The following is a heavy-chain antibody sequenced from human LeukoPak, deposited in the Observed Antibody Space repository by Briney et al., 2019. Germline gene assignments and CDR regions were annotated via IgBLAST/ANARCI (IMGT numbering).Heavy chain of an antibody. Sequence: PRGSLRLSCAASGFTFSSYSMNWVRQAPGKGLEWVSSIRSTSSYIYYADSVKGRFTISRDNAKNSLYLQMNSLRAEDTAVYYCARDLGFTVVTGAFDYWGQGTLVTVSS. CDR2: IRSTSSYI. V-gene: IGHV3-21*01. CDR3: ARDLGFTVVTGAFDY. J-gene: IGHJ4*02. D-gene: IGHD4-23*01. CDR1: GFTFSSYS.